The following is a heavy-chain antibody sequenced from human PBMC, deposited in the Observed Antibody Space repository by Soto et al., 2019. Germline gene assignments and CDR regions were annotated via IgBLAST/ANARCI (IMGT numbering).Heavy chain of an antibody. V-gene: IGHV3-7*05. J-gene: IGHJ4*02. D-gene: IGHD3-3*01. CDR1: GFTFTGYW. Sequence: EVQVVESGGGLVQPGGSLRLSCAVSGFTFTGYWMKWVRQAPAKGLEWVATIQEDGSETYYVDSVKGRFTISRDSAKHSVYLQMNSLRVDDTAVYYCASTRGYWGQGTLVTVSA. CDR2: IQEDGSET. CDR3: ASTRGY.